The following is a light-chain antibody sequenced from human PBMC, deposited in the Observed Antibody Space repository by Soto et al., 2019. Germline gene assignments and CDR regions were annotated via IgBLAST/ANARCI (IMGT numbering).Light chain of an antibody. CDR2: CAS. J-gene: IGKJ1*01. V-gene: IGKV3-20*01. CDR3: QQGWT. Sequence: EIVLTQSPGTLSLSPGERYTLSCRASQSVSSSYLAWYQQKPGQAPRLLIYCASSRATGIPDRFSGSGSGTDFTLTLSRLEPEDFAVSYCQQGWTVGPVTQVDIK. CDR1: QSVSSSY.